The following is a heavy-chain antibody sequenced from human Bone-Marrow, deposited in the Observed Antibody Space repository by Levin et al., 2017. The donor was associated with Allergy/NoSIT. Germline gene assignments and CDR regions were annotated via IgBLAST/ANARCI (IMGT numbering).Heavy chain of an antibody. V-gene: IGHV4-30-2*01. CDR2: IYHSGST. Sequence: PSETLSLTCAVSGGSISSGGYSWSWIRQPPGKGLEWIGYIYHSGSTYYNPSLKSRVTISVDRSKNQFSLKLSSVTAADTAVYYCAREGYCSSTSCSRSGLGWFDPWGQGTLVTVSS. D-gene: IGHD2-2*01. CDR1: GGSISSGGYS. J-gene: IGHJ5*02. CDR3: AREGYCSSTSCSRSGLGWFDP.